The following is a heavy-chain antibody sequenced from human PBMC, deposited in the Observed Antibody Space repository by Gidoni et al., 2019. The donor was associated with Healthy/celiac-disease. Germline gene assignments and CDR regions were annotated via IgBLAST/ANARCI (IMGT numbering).Heavy chain of an antibody. V-gene: IGHV1-2*02. Sequence: QVQLVQSGAEVKKPGASVKVSCKASGYTFTRYYMHWVRQAPGQGREWMGWINPNRGGTNYAQKLQGRVTMTRDKSISTAYMEMSRLRSDDTAVYYCASRGDSYGGNAGGGDYWGQGTLVTVSS. D-gene: IGHD2-15*01. CDR2: INPNRGGT. J-gene: IGHJ4*02. CDR1: GYTFTRYY. CDR3: ASRGDSYGGNAGGGDY.